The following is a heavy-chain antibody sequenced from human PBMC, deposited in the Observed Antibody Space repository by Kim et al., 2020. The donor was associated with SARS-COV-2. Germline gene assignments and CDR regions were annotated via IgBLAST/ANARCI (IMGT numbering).Heavy chain of an antibody. D-gene: IGHD2-21*01. V-gene: IGHV4-61*02. CDR2: IYTSGST. CDR3: ARDRLVLPLDV. J-gene: IGHJ6*02. CDR1: GGSISSGSYY. Sequence: SETLSLTCTVSGGSISSGSYYWSWIRQPAGKGLEWIGRIYTSGSTNYNPSLKSRVTISVDTSKNQFSLKLSSVTAADTAVYYCARDRLVLPLDVWGQGTTVTVSS.